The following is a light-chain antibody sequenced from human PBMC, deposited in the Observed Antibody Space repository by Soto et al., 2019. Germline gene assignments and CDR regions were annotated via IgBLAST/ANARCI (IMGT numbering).Light chain of an antibody. CDR2: DVS. Sequence: QSVLTQPASVSGSPGQSITISCTGTISDVGGNKFVSWYQRYPGKAPKLMICDVSNRPSGVSNRFSGSKSGNTASLTISGLQAEDEADYYCSSFTGTNYVFGTGTKVTVL. J-gene: IGLJ1*01. V-gene: IGLV2-14*03. CDR1: ISDVGGNKF. CDR3: SSFTGTNYV.